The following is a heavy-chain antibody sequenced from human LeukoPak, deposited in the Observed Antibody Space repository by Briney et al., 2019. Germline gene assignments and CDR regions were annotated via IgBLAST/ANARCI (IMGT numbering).Heavy chain of an antibody. D-gene: IGHD2-2*01. J-gene: IGHJ4*02. CDR3: AKVYCSSTSCPHNLDY. Sequence: GSLRLSCAASGFTFSSYGMHWVRQAPGKGLEWVAFIRYDGSNKYYADSVKGRFTISRDNSKNTLYLQMNSLRAEDTAVYYCAKVYCSSTSCPHNLDYWGQGTLVTVSS. CDR2: IRYDGSNK. CDR1: GFTFSSYG. V-gene: IGHV3-30*02.